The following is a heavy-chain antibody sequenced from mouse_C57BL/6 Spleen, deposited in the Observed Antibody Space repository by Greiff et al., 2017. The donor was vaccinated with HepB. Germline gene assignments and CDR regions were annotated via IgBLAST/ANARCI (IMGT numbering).Heavy chain of an antibody. CDR3: ARSDPYDYYAMDY. J-gene: IGHJ4*01. CDR2: IYPRSGNT. CDR1: GYTFTSYG. D-gene: IGHD6-5*01. V-gene: IGHV1-81*01. Sequence: VQLQQSGAELARPGASVKLSCKASGYTFTSYGISWVKQRTGQGLEWIGAIYPRSGNTYYNEKFKGKATLTADISSSTAYMELRSLTSEDSAVYFCARSDPYDYYAMDYWGQGTSVTVSS.